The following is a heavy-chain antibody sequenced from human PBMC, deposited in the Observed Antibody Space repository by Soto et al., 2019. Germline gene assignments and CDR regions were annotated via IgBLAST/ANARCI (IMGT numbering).Heavy chain of an antibody. V-gene: IGHV1-8*01. CDR1: GYTFTSYD. D-gene: IGHD1-1*01. CDR2: MNPNSGNT. Sequence: ASVKVSCKASGYTFTSYDINWVRQATGQGFEYLGWMNPNSGNTGYVKKFQGRVTMTRDTSMSTAYMELSSLRSEDTAVYYCARGWTTGTTDHYYCYCGMDVWGQGTTVTVSS. J-gene: IGHJ6*02. CDR3: ARGWTTGTTDHYYCYCGMDV.